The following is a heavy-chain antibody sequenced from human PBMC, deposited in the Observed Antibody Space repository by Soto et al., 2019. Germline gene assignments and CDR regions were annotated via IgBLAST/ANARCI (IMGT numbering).Heavy chain of an antibody. CDR3: ARGLRLGYYFDY. V-gene: IGHV3-7*01. J-gene: IGHJ4*02. CDR2: ITQDGSEK. CDR1: GFTFSSYW. D-gene: IGHD5-12*01. Sequence: EVQLVESGGGLVQPGGSLRLSCAASGFTFSSYWMSWVRQAPGQGLEWVANITQDGSEKYYVDSVKGRFTISRDNAKNSLYQQMNSLRAEDTAVYYCARGLRLGYYFDYWCQGTLVTVSS.